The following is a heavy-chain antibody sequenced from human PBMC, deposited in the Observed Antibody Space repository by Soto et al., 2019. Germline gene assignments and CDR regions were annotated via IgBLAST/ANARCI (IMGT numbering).Heavy chain of an antibody. CDR2: ISYDGSNK. V-gene: IGHV3-30*18. D-gene: IGHD6-13*01. Sequence: QVQLVESGGGVVQPGRSLRLSCAASGFTFSSYGMHWVRPAPGKGLEWVAVISYDGSNKYYADSVKGRFTISRDNSKNTLYLQMNSLRAEDTAVYYCAKGWEAAGFDYWGQGTLVTVSS. J-gene: IGHJ4*02. CDR3: AKGWEAAGFDY. CDR1: GFTFSSYG.